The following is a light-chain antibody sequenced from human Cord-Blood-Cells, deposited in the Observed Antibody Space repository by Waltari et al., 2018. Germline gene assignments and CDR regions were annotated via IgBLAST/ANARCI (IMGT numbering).Light chain of an antibody. CDR1: QSISSY. J-gene: IGKJ5*01. CDR2: AAS. Sequence: DIQMTQSTSSLSASVGDRVTITCRASQSISSYLNWYQQKPGKAPKLLIYAASSLQSGFPSRFSGSGSGTDFTLTISSLQPEDFATYYCQQSYSTPITFGQGTRLEIK. CDR3: QQSYSTPIT. V-gene: IGKV1-39*01.